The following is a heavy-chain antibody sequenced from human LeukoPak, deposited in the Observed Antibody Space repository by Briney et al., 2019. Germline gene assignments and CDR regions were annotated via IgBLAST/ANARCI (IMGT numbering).Heavy chain of an antibody. CDR1: GFIFSSYA. Sequence: GGSLRLSCAASGFIFSSYAMSWVRQAPGKGLEWVSIISGSGSSTYYADSVKGRFTISRDNSQNTLYLQMNSLRAEDTAVYYCAGDYADYVGYFFFDYWGQGTLVTVSS. D-gene: IGHD4-17*01. J-gene: IGHJ4*02. V-gene: IGHV3-23*01. CDR3: AGDYADYVGYFFFDY. CDR2: ISGSGSST.